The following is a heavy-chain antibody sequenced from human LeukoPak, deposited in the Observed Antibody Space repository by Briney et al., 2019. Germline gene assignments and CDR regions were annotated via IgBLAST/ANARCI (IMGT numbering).Heavy chain of an antibody. CDR1: GFTFSNCG. CDR3: AKASLPTNVLRYFDWSKGAVDY. D-gene: IGHD3-9*01. V-gene: IGHV3-30*02. Sequence: GGSLRLSCAASGFTFSNCGMHWVRQAPGKGLEWVAFIRYDGSNKYYADSVKGRFTISRDNSKNTLYLQMNSLRAEDTAVYYCAKASLPTNVLRYFDWSKGAVDYWGQGTLVTVSS. CDR2: IRYDGSNK. J-gene: IGHJ4*02.